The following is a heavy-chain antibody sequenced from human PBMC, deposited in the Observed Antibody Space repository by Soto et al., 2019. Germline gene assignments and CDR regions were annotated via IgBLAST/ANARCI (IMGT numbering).Heavy chain of an antibody. CDR1: GGSISSSSYY. V-gene: IGHV4-39*01. J-gene: IGHJ4*02. CDR2: IYYSGRT. D-gene: IGHD5-12*01. CDR3: ARQTPRRDGYNDY. Sequence: SETLSLTCTVSGGSISSSSYYWGWIRQPPGKGLEWIGSIYYSGRTYYNPSIKSRVTISVDTSKNQFSLKLSSVTAADTAVYYCARQTPRRDGYNDYWGQGTLVTVSS.